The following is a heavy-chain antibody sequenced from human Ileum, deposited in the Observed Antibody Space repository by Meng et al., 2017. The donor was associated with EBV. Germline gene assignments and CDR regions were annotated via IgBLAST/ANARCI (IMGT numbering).Heavy chain of an antibody. Sequence: QVQLQESGPRLVKPSGTVSLTCVVSGGSIISSKWWSWVRQSPGTGLEWIGEIYHHGTTNYNPSLKSRVTISVDTSKNKFFLNLTSLTAADTAVYYCARLDSSGYYFGGWFDPWGQGILVTVSS. CDR1: GGSIISSKW. CDR3: ARLDSSGYYFGGWFDP. CDR2: IYHHGTT. D-gene: IGHD3-22*01. V-gene: IGHV4-4*02. J-gene: IGHJ5*02.